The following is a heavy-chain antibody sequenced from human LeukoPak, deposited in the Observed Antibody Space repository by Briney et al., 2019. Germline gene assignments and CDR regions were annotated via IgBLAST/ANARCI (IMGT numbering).Heavy chain of an antibody. CDR2: IYYSGST. J-gene: IGHJ3*02. CDR3: ARVSRYCSSTSCPRVAFDI. CDR1: GGSISSSSYY. D-gene: IGHD2-2*01. V-gene: IGHV4-39*07. Sequence: PSETLSLTCTVSGGSISSSSYYWGWIRQPPGKGLEWIGSIYYSGSTYYNPSLKSRVTISVDTSKNQFSLKLSSVTAADTAVYYCARVSRYCSSTSCPRVAFDIWGQETMVTVSS.